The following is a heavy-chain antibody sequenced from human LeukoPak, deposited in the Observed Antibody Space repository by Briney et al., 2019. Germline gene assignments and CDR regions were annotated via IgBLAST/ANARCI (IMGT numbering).Heavy chain of an antibody. CDR2: IYYSGST. D-gene: IGHD4/OR15-4a*01. CDR3: ARGNNRLSV. Sequence: SQTLSLTCIISGGSINDYYWGWIRQPPGKGLEWIGYIYYSGSTNYNPSLKSRVTISVDTSKNQFSLKLSSVTAADTAVYYCARGNNRLSVWGQGTLVTVSS. CDR1: GGSINDYY. J-gene: IGHJ4*02. V-gene: IGHV4-59*01.